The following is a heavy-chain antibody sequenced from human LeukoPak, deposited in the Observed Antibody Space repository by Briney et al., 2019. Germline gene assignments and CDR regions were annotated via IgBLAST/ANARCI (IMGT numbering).Heavy chain of an antibody. Sequence: GGSLRLSCAASGFTFSSYGMHWVRQAPGRGLEWVSSISSSSSYIYYADSVKGRFTISRDNAKNSLYLQMNSLRAEDTAVYYCASLIAAVTKFDYWGQGTLVTVSS. J-gene: IGHJ4*02. D-gene: IGHD6-13*01. CDR3: ASLIAAVTKFDY. V-gene: IGHV3-21*01. CDR2: ISSSSSYI. CDR1: GFTFSSYG.